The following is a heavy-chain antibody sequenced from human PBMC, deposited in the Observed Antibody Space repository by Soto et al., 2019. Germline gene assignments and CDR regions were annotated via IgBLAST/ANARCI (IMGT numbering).Heavy chain of an antibody. CDR1: GFTFSSYA. V-gene: IGHV3-23*01. CDR3: AKDHASDSSSWYYNWFDP. J-gene: IGHJ5*02. CDR2: ISGSGSST. D-gene: IGHD6-13*01. Sequence: GGSLRLSCAASGFTFSSYAMSWVRQAPGKGLEWVSAISGSGSSTYYADSVKGRFTISRDNSKNTLYLQMNSLGAEDTAVYYCAKDHASDSSSWYYNWFDPWGQGTLVTVSS.